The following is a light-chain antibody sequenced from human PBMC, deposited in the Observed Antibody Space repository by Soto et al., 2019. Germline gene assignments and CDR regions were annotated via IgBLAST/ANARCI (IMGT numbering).Light chain of an antibody. CDR3: AAWDDSLNGWV. CDR2: SNN. CDR1: SSNIGSNT. Sequence: QSVLTQPPSASGTPGQRVTISCSGSSSNIGSNTINWYQLLPGTAPKLIVYSNNQRPSGVPDRFSGSKSGTSASLAISGLQSEDEAKYYCAAWDDSLNGWVFGGGTKLTVL. J-gene: IGLJ3*02. V-gene: IGLV1-44*01.